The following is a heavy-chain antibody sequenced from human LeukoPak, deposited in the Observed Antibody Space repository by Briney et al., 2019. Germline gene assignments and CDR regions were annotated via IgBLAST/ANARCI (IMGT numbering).Heavy chain of an antibody. D-gene: IGHD6-19*01. J-gene: IGHJ4*02. CDR2: IYSGGST. V-gene: IGHV3-53*01. CDR1: GFTVSSNY. CDR3: ADWDSSGWYFDY. Sequence: GGSLRLSCAASGFTVSSNYMSWVRQAPGKGLEWVSVIYSGGSTYYADSVKGRFTISSDNSKNTLYLQMNSLRAEDTAVYYCADWDSSGWYFDYWGRGTLVTVSS.